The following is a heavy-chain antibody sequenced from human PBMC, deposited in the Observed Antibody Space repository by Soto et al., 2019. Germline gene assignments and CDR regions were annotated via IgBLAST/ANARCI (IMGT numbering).Heavy chain of an antibody. V-gene: IGHV1-69*02. D-gene: IGHD5-12*01. J-gene: IGHJ4*02. CDR1: GGTFSSYT. CDR3: ARYSGYDLKDPGGDYFDY. CDR2: IIPILGIA. Sequence: SVKVSCKASGGTFSSYTISWVRQAPRQGLEWMGRIIPILGIANYAQKFQGRVTITADKSTSTAYMELSSLRSEDTAVYYCARYSGYDLKDPGGDYFDYWGQGTLVTVSS.